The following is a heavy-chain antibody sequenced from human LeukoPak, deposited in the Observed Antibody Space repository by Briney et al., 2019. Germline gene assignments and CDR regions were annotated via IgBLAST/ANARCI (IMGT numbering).Heavy chain of an antibody. CDR1: GGSISTYY. CDR3: ARAGKTAAGIGHAYYYYYMDV. CDR2: IYYTGST. V-gene: IGHV4-59*12. Sequence: SETLSLTCTVSGGSISTYYWSWIRQPPGKGLEWIGYIYYTGSTNYNPSLKSRVTMSVDTSKNQFSLKLSSVTAADTAVYYCARAGKTAAGIGHAYYYYYMDVWGEGTTVTISS. J-gene: IGHJ6*03. D-gene: IGHD6-13*01.